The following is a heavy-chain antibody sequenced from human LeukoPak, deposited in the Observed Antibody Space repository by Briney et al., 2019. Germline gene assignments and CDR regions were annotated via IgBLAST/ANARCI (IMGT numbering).Heavy chain of an antibody. Sequence: ASVKVSCKASGYTFTSYGISWVRQATGQGLEWMGWMNPNSGNTGYAQKFQGRVTMTRNTSISTAYMELSSLRSEDTAVYYCAKGPRWSPIGYWGQGTLVTVSS. J-gene: IGHJ4*02. CDR1: GYTFTSYG. V-gene: IGHV1-8*02. CDR3: AKGPRWSPIGY. CDR2: MNPNSGNT.